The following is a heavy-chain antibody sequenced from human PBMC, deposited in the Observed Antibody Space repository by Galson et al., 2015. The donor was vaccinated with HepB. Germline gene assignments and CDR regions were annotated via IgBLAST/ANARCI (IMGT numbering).Heavy chain of an antibody. CDR1: GFTFSSFA. CDR3: ARVHPEYTSGWYRQALYYFDS. CDR2: ISGSGDRT. J-gene: IGHJ4*02. V-gene: IGHV3-23*01. D-gene: IGHD6-19*01. Sequence: SLRLSCAASGFTFSSFAIYWVRQAPGKGLEWVSGISGSGDRTYYADSVKGRFTLSRDNSKNTLFLQKTGLTADDTAIYYCARVHPEYTSGWYRQALYYFDSWGQGTLVAVSS.